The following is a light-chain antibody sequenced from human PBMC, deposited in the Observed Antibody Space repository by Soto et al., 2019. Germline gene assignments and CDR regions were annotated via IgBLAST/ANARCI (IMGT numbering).Light chain of an antibody. J-gene: IGKJ5*01. CDR2: GAS. CDR3: QQYNNWPPIT. CDR1: QSVSSN. Sequence: EIVMTQSPATLSVSPGERATLSCRASQSVSSNLVWYQQRPGQAPRLLIYGASTRATAIPARFSGSGSGTEFTLTISSLQSEDFAVYYCQQYNNWPPITFGQGTRLEIK. V-gene: IGKV3-15*01.